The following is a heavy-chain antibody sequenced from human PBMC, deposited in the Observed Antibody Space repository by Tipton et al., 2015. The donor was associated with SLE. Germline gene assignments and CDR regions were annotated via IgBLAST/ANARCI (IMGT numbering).Heavy chain of an antibody. J-gene: IGHJ4*02. D-gene: IGHD6-13*01. Sequence: TLSLTCTVSGGSISSHYWSWIRQPPGKGLEWIGYIYYSGSTYYNPSLKSRVTISVDTSKNQFSLKLSSVTAADTAVYYCARETAAAGTTGLDYWGQGTLVTVSS. CDR1: GGSISSHY. CDR2: IYYSGST. CDR3: ARETAAAGTTGLDY. V-gene: IGHV4-59*11.